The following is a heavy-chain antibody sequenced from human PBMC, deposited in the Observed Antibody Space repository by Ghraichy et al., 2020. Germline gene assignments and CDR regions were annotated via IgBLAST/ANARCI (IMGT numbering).Heavy chain of an antibody. CDR3: VTERPRYSYAVY. J-gene: IGHJ4*02. V-gene: IGHV3-23*01. CDR1: GFTLNVYA. Sequence: GGSLRLSCTASGFTLNVYAMSWVRQAPGKGLEWVSALNGINTYYADSVKGRFTISRDNSKNTLHLQMDSLRADDTAVYYCVTERPRYSYAVYWGQGTLVTVSS. CDR2: LNGINT. D-gene: IGHD5-18*01.